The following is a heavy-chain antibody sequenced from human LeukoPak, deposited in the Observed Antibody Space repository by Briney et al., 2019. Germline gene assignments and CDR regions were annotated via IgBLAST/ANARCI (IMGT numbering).Heavy chain of an antibody. CDR1: GYTFTGYY. D-gene: IGHD3-10*01. J-gene: IGHJ6*02. V-gene: IGHV1-2*04. CDR3: ARDSGYGDYGMDV. Sequence: ASVKVSCKASGYTFTGYYMYWVRQAPGQGLEWMGWINPNSGGTNYAQKFQGWVTMTRDTSISTAYMELSRLRSDDTAVYYCARDSGYGDYGMDVWGQGTTVTVSS. CDR2: INPNSGGT.